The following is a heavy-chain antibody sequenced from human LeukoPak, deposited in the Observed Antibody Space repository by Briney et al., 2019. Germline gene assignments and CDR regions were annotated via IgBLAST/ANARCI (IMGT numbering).Heavy chain of an antibody. CDR3: AKDIWGTSSWYYFDY. J-gene: IGHJ4*02. CDR2: ISWNSGSI. CDR1: GFTLDDYA. D-gene: IGHD6-13*01. Sequence: AGGSLRLSCAASGFTLDDYAMHWVRQAPGKGLEWVSGISWNSGSIGYADSVKGRFTISRDNAENTLYLHMTRLRAEDTALYYCAKDIWGTSSWYYFDYWGQGTLVTVSS. V-gene: IGHV3-9*01.